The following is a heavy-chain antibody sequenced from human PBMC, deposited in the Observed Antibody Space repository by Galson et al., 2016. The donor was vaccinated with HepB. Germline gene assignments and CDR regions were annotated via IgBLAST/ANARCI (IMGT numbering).Heavy chain of an antibody. D-gene: IGHD4-11*01. CDR2: MSGSGRGT. J-gene: IGHJ6*03. CDR1: GFPTFTNFA. CDR3: AKKRGSDYKNYYINV. V-gene: IGHV3-23*01. Sequence: SLRLSCAASGFPTFTNFAMSWVRQAPGTGLEWVSTMSGSGRGTFYADSVKGRFTISRDNSKNTLYPEMNSLRAEDTAVYYCAKKRGSDYKNYYINVWGKGTTVTVSS.